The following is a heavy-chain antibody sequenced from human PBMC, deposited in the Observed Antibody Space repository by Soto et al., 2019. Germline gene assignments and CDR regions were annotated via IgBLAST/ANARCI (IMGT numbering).Heavy chain of an antibody. Sequence: ASVKVSCKASGGTFSTYAISWVRQAPGQGLEWMGGIIPIFGTASYPQRFQGRVTITADESTTTAYMKLSSLRSEDTAVYYCATEDAVAGFVYGMDVWGQGTTVTVSS. CDR1: GGTFSTYA. CDR3: ATEDAVAGFVYGMDV. CDR2: IIPIFGTA. J-gene: IGHJ6*02. D-gene: IGHD6-19*01. V-gene: IGHV1-69*13.